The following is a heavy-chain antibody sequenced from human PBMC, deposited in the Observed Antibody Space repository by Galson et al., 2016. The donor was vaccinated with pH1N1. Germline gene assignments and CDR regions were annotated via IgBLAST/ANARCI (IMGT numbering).Heavy chain of an antibody. CDR2: IIDTGTT. CDR3: ARLSIRHTPRDY. D-gene: IGHD5-12*01. CDR1: AYSVSASYA. J-gene: IGHJ4*03. V-gene: IGHV4-38-2*02. Sequence: ETLSLTCTVSAYSVSASYAWGWIRQPPGKGLEWIGNIIDTGTTFYNPSLKSRVTISLDTSKSQFSLRLKSVTAADTAVYYCARLSIRHTPRDYWGQGTTVTVSS.